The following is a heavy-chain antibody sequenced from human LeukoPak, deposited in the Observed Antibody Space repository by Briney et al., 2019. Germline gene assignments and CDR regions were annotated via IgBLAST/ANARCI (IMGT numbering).Heavy chain of an antibody. D-gene: IGHD5-18*01. CDR1: GFTFSSYE. J-gene: IGHJ4*02. CDR2: ISSSGSTL. V-gene: IGHV3-48*03. Sequence: GGSLRLSCAASGFTFSSYEMNWVRQAPGKGLEWVSYISSSGSTLYYADSVKGRFTISRDNAKNSLYLQMNSLRAEDTAVYYCARVSFLYTYGYALDYWGQGTLVTVSS. CDR3: ARVSFLYTYGYALDY.